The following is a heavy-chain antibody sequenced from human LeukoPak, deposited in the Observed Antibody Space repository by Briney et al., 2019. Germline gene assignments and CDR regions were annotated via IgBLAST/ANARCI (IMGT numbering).Heavy chain of an antibody. J-gene: IGHJ4*02. D-gene: IGHD3-10*01. V-gene: IGHV3-30*02. CDR1: GFTFSSYG. Sequence: GGSLRLSCAASGFTFSSYGMHWVRQAPGKGLEWVAFIRSDGSNKYYADSVKGRFTISRDNSKNTLYLQMNSLRAEDTAVYYCAKAPHYGSGSYYNPYFDYWGQGTLVTVSS. CDR2: IRSDGSNK. CDR3: AKAPHYGSGSYYNPYFDY.